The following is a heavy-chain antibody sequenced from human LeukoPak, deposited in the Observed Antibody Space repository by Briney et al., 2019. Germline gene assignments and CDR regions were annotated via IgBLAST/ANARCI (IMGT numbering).Heavy chain of an antibody. V-gene: IGHV4-30-2*01. CDR2: IYHSGST. CDR3: ARAPTTVVYFDC. CDR1: GGSISSGGYS. Sequence: SETLSLTCAVSGGSISSGGYSWSWIRQPPGKGLEWIGYIYHSGSTYYNPSLKSRVTISVDRSKNQFSLKLSSVTAADTAVYYCARAPTTVVYFDCWGQGTLVTVSS. D-gene: IGHD4-11*01. J-gene: IGHJ4*02.